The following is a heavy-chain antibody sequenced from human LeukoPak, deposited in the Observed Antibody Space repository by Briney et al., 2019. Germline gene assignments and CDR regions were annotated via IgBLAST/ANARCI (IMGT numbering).Heavy chain of an antibody. Sequence: GASVKVSCKASGGTFSSYAISWVRQAPGQGLEWMGGIIPIFGTANYAQKFQGRVTITADKSTSTAYMELSSLRSEDTAVYYCATTARRYCSGGSCYSGWFDPWGQGTLVTVSS. CDR2: IIPIFGTA. J-gene: IGHJ5*02. CDR1: GGTFSSYA. D-gene: IGHD2-15*01. V-gene: IGHV1-69*06. CDR3: ATTARRYCSGGSCYSGWFDP.